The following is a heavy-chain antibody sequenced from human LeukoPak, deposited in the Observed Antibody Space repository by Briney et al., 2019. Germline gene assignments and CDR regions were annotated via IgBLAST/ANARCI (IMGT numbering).Heavy chain of an antibody. Sequence: GGSLRLSCAASGFTFSSYSMNWVRQAPGKGLEWVTLISYDGSNKYYADSVKGRFTISRDNSKNTLYLQMNSLRPEDTAVYYCARVRDSGRWGAFDIWGQGTMVTVSS. CDR3: ARVRDSGRWGAFDI. CDR1: GFTFSSYS. V-gene: IGHV3-30*03. CDR2: ISYDGSNK. D-gene: IGHD1-26*01. J-gene: IGHJ3*02.